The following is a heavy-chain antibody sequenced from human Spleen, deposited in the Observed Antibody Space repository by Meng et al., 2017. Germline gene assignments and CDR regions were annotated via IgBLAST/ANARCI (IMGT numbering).Heavy chain of an antibody. Sequence: VQLQPWGAGLLKTSETLSLPCVVSGGSFSDYYWSWIRQPPGKGLEWIGEINHSGSTNYNPSLESRATISVDTSQNNLSLKLSSVTAADSAVYYCARGPTTMAHDFDYWGQGTLVTVSS. D-gene: IGHD4-11*01. CDR3: ARGPTTMAHDFDY. J-gene: IGHJ4*02. V-gene: IGHV4-34*01. CDR2: INHSGST. CDR1: GGSFSDYY.